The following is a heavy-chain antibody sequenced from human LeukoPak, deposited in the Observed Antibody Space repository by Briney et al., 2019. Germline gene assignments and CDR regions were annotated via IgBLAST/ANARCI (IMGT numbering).Heavy chain of an antibody. CDR2: INHSGDT. V-gene: IGHV4-34*01. Sequence: KPSETLSLTCAVYGGAFSGYYWSWIRQPPGKGLELIGEINHSGDTKYNPSLKSRVSMSVDVSKDQFSLKLTSLTAADTAVYYCARGSRNYNNYEGADYWGQGTLVTVSS. CDR3: ARGSRNYNNYEGADY. CDR1: GGAFSGYY. D-gene: IGHD4-11*01. J-gene: IGHJ4*02.